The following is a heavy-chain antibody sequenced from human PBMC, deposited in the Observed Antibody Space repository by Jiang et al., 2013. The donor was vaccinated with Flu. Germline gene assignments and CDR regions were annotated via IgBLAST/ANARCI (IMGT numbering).Heavy chain of an antibody. CDR3: ARSPFAYTGEWDY. V-gene: IGHV1-46*01. Sequence: KFQGRVTMTRDTSTSTVYMELSSLRSEDTAVYYCARSPFAYTGEWDYWGQGTLVTVSS. D-gene: IGHD3-10*01. J-gene: IGHJ4*02.